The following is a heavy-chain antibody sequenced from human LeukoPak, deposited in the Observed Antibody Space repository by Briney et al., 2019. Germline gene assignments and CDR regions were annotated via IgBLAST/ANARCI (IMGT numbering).Heavy chain of an antibody. Sequence: PSETLSLTCAVSGYSISSGYYWGWIRQPPGKGLEWIGSIYHSGSTYYNPSLKSRVTISVDTSKNQFSLKLSSVTAADTAVYYCARALLHYDFWSGYYGGVNWFDPWGQGTLVTVSS. CDR2: IYHSGST. V-gene: IGHV4-38-2*01. CDR1: GYSISSGYY. CDR3: ARALLHYDFWSGYYGGVNWFDP. D-gene: IGHD3-3*01. J-gene: IGHJ5*02.